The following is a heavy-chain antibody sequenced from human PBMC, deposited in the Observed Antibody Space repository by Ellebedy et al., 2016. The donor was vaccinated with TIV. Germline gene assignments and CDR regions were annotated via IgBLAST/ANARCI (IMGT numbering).Heavy chain of an antibody. CDR3: ARMVVAATMGNWFDP. CDR2: IKQDGSEK. CDR1: GFTFSSYA. Sequence: GESLKISXAASGFTFSSYAMHWVRQAPGKGLEWVANIKQDGSEKYYVDSVKGRFTISRDNAKNSLYLQMNSLRAEDTAVYYCARMVVAATMGNWFDPWGQGTLVTVSS. D-gene: IGHD2-15*01. J-gene: IGHJ5*02. V-gene: IGHV3-7*01.